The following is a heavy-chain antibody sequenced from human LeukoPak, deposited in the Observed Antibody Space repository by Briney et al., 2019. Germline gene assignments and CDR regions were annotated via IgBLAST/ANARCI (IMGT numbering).Heavy chain of an antibody. CDR2: ISAYNGNT. V-gene: IGHV1-18*01. CDR3: AGHVTYYSDSSGHDLADY. Sequence: ASVKVSCKASGYTFSSYDISWVRQAPGQGLEWMGWISAYNGNTSYAQKVQGRVTMTTDTSTSTAYMEVRSLRSDDTAVYYCAGHVTYYSDSSGHDLADYWGQGTLVTVSS. D-gene: IGHD3-22*01. J-gene: IGHJ4*02. CDR1: GYTFSSYD.